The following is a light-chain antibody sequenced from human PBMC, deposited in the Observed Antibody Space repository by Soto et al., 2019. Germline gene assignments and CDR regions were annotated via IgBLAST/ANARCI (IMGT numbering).Light chain of an antibody. CDR2: GAS. J-gene: IGKJ4*01. V-gene: IGKV3-20*01. Sequence: EIGLKQSPGTLSLSPGERATLSCRASQSVSSSYLAWYQQKPGQAPRLLIYGASSRATGIPDRFSGSGSGTEFSLAISSLQSEDIAIYYCQQYYHWPVTFGGGTKVAI. CDR3: QQYYHWPVT. CDR1: QSVSSSY.